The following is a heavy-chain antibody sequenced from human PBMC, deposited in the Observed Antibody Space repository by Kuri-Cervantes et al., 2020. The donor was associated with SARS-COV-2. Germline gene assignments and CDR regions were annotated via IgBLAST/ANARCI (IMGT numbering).Heavy chain of an antibody. V-gene: IGHV4-59*01. CDR3: ATAEDTARPWYFDL. CDR1: GGSINDYY. CDR2: FYSTGVT. Sequence: SETLSLTCTVSGGSINDYYWGWIRQPPGKGLEWIGYFYSTGVTNYDPSLKTRVTMSTDASKNQLSLKLTSVTAADTAVYYCATAEDTARPWYFDLWGRGTLVTVSS. D-gene: IGHD5-18*01. J-gene: IGHJ2*01.